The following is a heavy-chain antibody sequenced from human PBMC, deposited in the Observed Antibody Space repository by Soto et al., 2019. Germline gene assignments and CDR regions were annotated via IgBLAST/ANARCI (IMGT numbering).Heavy chain of an antibody. V-gene: IGHV3-9*01. Sequence: EVPLVESGGGLVQPGRSLRLSCAVSGLTFDDYAMHWVRQAPGKGLEWVSGISWNSGSIGYADSVKGRFTISRDNAKNSLYLQMNSLRAEDTAFYYCAKEAGTRYFDYWGQGTLVTVSS. D-gene: IGHD2-2*01. J-gene: IGHJ4*02. CDR2: ISWNSGSI. CDR1: GLTFDDYA. CDR3: AKEAGTRYFDY.